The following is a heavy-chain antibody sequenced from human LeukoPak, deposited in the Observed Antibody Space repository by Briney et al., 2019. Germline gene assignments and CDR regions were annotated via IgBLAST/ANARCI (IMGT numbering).Heavy chain of an antibody. CDR3: ATVGLVVATIPRGYYYYYMDV. CDR1: GYTLTELS. CDR2: FDPEDGET. V-gene: IGHV1-24*01. Sequence: ASVKVSCKVSGYTLTELSMHLVRQAPGKGLEWMGGFDPEDGETIYAQKFQGRVTMTEDTSTDTAYMELSSLRSEDTAVYYCATVGLVVATIPRGYYYYYMDVWGKGTTVTVSS. D-gene: IGHD5-12*01. J-gene: IGHJ6*03.